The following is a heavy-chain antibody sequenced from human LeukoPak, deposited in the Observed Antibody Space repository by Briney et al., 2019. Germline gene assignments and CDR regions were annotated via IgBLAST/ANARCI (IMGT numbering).Heavy chain of an antibody. CDR3: AELGITMIGGV. D-gene: IGHD3-10*02. J-gene: IGHJ6*04. V-gene: IGHV3-20*04. CDR2: INWNGGST. Sequence: GGSLRLSCAASGFTFSSYSMNWVRQAPGKGLEWVSGINWNGGSTGYADSVKGRFTISRDNAKNSLYLQMNSLRAEDTAVYYCAELGITMIGGVWGKGTTVTISS. CDR1: GFTFSSYS.